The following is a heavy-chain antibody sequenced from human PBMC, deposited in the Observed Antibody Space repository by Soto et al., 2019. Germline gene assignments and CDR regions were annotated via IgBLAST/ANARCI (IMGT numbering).Heavy chain of an antibody. V-gene: IGHV1-69*06. CDR2: IIPIFGTA. CDR1: GGTFSSYA. CDR3: ARDRGLVRGVIIKNWFDP. Sequence: SVKVSCKASGGTFSSYAISWVRQAPGQGLEWMGGIIPIFGTANYAQKFQGRVTITADKSTSTAYMELSSLRSEDTAVYYCARDRGLVRGVIIKNWFDPWGQGNLVTVSS. J-gene: IGHJ5*02. D-gene: IGHD3-10*01.